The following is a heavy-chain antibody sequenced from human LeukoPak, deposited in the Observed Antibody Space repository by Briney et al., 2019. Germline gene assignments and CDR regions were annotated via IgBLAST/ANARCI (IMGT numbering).Heavy chain of an antibody. J-gene: IGHJ4*02. D-gene: IGHD6-13*01. CDR1: GGSISSSSYY. CDR2: IYYSGST. CDR3: ARHRWEIGSSWYVSDY. Sequence: SETLSLTCTVSGGSISSSSYYWGWIRQPPGKGLEWIGSIYYSGSTYYNPSLKSRITISVDTSKNQFSLKLSSVTAADTAVYYCARHRWEIGSSWYVSDYWGQGTLVTVSS. V-gene: IGHV4-39*01.